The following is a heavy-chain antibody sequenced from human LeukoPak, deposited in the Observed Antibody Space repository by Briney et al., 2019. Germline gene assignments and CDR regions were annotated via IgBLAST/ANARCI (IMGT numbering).Heavy chain of an antibody. CDR1: GFTFSSYS. V-gene: IGHV3-48*04. D-gene: IGHD3-22*01. CDR2: ISSSSSTI. CDR3: ASGGRDSSGYSDDAVDI. J-gene: IGHJ3*02. Sequence: GGSLRLSCAASGFTFSSYSMNWVRQAPGKGLEWVSYISSSSSTIYYADSVKGRFTISRDNAKNSLYLQMNSLRAEDTAVYYCASGGRDSSGYSDDAVDIWGQGTMVTVSS.